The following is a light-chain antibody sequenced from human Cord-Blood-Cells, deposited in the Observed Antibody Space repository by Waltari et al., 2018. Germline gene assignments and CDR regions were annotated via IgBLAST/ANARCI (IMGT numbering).Light chain of an antibody. CDR3: SSYTSSSTVV. CDR1: SSDVGGYNY. V-gene: IGLV2-14*01. Sequence: QSALTQPASVSGSPGQSITISCTGTSSDVGGYNYVSWYQQHPSKAPKLMIYEVSNRPSGVSKRFSGSKSGNTASLTISGLQAEDEADYYCSSYTSSSTVVFGGGTKLTVL. CDR2: EVS. J-gene: IGLJ2*01.